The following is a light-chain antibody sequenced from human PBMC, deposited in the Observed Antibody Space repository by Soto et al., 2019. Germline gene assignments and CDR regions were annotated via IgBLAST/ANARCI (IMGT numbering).Light chain of an antibody. Sequence: QSALTQPASVSGSPGQSIAISCTGTRSDVGGYNNVSWYQQPPGKAPKLIIYDVSDRPSGVSTRFSGSKSGNTASLTISGLQADDEADYYCTSYTSQNTVVFGGGTKRTVL. CDR2: DVS. CDR3: TSYTSQNTVV. J-gene: IGLJ3*02. V-gene: IGLV2-14*01. CDR1: RSDVGGYNN.